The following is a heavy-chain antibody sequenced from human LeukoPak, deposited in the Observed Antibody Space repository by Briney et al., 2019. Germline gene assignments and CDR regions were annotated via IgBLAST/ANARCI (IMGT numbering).Heavy chain of an antibody. CDR3: ARDTYYDFWSGYYFDY. CDR1: GLTFSSYS. J-gene: IGHJ4*02. D-gene: IGHD3-3*01. V-gene: IGHV3-48*01. Sequence: GGSLRLSCATSGLTFSSYSMNWVRQAPGKGLEWVSYISGRSNTIYYADSVQGRFTISRDNSKNILYLQMNSLRAEDTAVYYCARDTYYDFWSGYYFDYWGQGTLVTVSS. CDR2: ISGRSNTI.